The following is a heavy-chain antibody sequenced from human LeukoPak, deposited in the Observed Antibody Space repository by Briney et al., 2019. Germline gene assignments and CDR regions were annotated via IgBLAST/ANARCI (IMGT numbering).Heavy chain of an antibody. J-gene: IGHJ4*02. D-gene: IGHD2-2*01. V-gene: IGHV3-15*01. CDR1: GFTFSNAW. CDR3: TTDRYCSSTSCPDY. Sequence: GGSLRLSCAASGFTFSNAWMSWVRQAPGKGLEWVGRIKSKTDGGTTDYAAPVKGRFTISRDDSKNTLYLQMNSLKTEVTAVYYCTTDRYCSSTSCPDYWGQGTLVTVSS. CDR2: IKSKTDGGTT.